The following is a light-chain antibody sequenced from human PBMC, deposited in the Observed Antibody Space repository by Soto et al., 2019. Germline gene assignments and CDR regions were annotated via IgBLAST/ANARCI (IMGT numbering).Light chain of an antibody. J-gene: IGLJ3*02. CDR2: DVT. CDR1: SSDVGGYNY. Sequence: QSALTQPASVSGSPGQSITISCTGTSSDVGGYNYVSWHQHLPGKGPKLMIYDVTYRPSGVSDRFSGSKSGNTASLTISGLQAEDGADYYCSSYTSSNTWVFGGGTKLTVL. CDR3: SSYTSSNTWV. V-gene: IGLV2-14*03.